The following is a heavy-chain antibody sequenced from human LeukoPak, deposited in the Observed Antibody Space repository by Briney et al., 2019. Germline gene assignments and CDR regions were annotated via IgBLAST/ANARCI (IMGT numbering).Heavy chain of an antibody. CDR1: GFTFRSYW. Sequence: PGGSLRLSCAASGFTFRSYWMHWVRQAPGKGLEWVSRVIRDGSFTNYADSVKGRFTISRDNAKNTLYLQMSSLRAEVTAVYFCVRDGDDFNFDYWGQGSLVTVSS. CDR3: VRDGDDFNFDY. V-gene: IGHV3-74*01. J-gene: IGHJ4*02. CDR2: VIRDGSFT. D-gene: IGHD5-24*01.